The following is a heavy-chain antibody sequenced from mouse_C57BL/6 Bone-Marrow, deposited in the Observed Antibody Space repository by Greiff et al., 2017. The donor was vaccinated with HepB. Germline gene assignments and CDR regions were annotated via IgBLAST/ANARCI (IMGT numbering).Heavy chain of an antibody. CDR1: GYTFTSYW. CDR2: IDPSDSYT. D-gene: IGHD3-2*02. V-gene: IGHV1-50*01. CDR3: ARDSSGLYAMDY. J-gene: IGHJ4*01. Sequence: VQLQQPGAELVKPGASVKLSCKASGYTFTSYWMQWVKQRPGQGLEWIGEIDPSDSYTNYNQQFKGKATLTVDTSSSTAYMQLSSLTSEDSAVYYCARDSSGLYAMDYWGQGTSVTVSS.